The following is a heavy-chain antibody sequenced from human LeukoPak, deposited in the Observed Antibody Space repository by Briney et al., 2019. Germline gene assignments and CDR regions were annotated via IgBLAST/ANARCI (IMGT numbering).Heavy chain of an antibody. J-gene: IGHJ2*01. Sequence: GESLKISCKGSGDIFSTYWIGWVRQMPGKGLEWMGSVYLGDSDARYSPSFQGQVTISADKSISTAYLQWSSLKASDSAIYYCARNPKARTFLWYFDLWGRGTLVSV. CDR1: GDIFSTYW. CDR2: VYLGDSDA. D-gene: IGHD2/OR15-2a*01. V-gene: IGHV5-51*01. CDR3: ARNPKARTFLWYFDL.